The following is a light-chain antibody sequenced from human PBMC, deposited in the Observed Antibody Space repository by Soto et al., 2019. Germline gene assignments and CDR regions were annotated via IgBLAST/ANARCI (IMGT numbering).Light chain of an antibody. CDR2: DAS. Sequence: AIRMTQSPSSLSASTGDRVAITCRASQDIGSLLAWYQQKPGKAPKLMIYDASTLQSGVPSRFGGSGSGTEVTLTISSLQPDDCATYYCQHYNSYSEAFGQGTKVDI. CDR3: QHYNSYSEA. CDR1: QDIGSL. V-gene: IGKV1-8*01. J-gene: IGKJ1*01.